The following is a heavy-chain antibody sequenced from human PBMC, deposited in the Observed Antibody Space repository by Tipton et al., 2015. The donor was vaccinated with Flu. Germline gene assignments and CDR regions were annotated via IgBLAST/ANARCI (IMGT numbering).Heavy chain of an antibody. V-gene: IGHV5-51*01. D-gene: IGHD6-13*01. Sequence: QLVQSGAEVKKPGESLKISCKGSGYSFTSYWIGWVRQMPGKGLEWMGIIYPGDSDTRYSPSFQGQVTISADKSISTAYLQWSSLRASDTARYYCAGNFRYSSTPRGAFDIWGQGTMVPVSS. CDR2: IYPGDSDT. J-gene: IGHJ3*02. CDR1: GYSFTSYW. CDR3: AGNFRYSSTPRGAFDI.